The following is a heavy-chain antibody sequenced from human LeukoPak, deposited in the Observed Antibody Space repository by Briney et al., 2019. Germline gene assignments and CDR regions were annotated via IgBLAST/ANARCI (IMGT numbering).Heavy chain of an antibody. J-gene: IGHJ6*03. D-gene: IGHD3-10*01. Sequence: ASVKVSCKASGGTFSSYAISWVRQAPGQGLEWMGGIIPIFGTANYAQKFQGRVTITADESTSTAYMELSSLRSEDTAVYYCAKGSNYGSGSYYHYYYYMDVWGKGTTVTISS. CDR3: AKGSNYGSGSYYHYYYYMDV. V-gene: IGHV1-69*13. CDR1: GGTFSSYA. CDR2: IIPIFGTA.